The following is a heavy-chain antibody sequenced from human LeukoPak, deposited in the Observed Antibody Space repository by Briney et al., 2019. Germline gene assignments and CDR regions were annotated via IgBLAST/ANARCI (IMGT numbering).Heavy chain of an antibody. J-gene: IGHJ4*02. D-gene: IGHD1-26*01. CDR3: ARGRGGSYYLE. CDR2: INHSGST. CDR1: GGSFSGYY. Sequence: KPSETLSLTCAVYGGSFSGYYWSWIRQPPGKGLEWIGEINHSGSTNYNPSLKSRVTISVDTSKNQFSLKLSSVTAADTAVYYCARGRGGSYYLEWGQGTLVTVSS. V-gene: IGHV4-34*01.